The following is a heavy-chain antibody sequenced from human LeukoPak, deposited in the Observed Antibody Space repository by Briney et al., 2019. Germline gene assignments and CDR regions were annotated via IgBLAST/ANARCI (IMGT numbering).Heavy chain of an antibody. Sequence: GGSLRLSCVASGFTFSTYTMNWIRQAPGKGLEWVSAISGSGGSTYYADSVKGRFTISRDNSKNTLYLQMNSLRAEDTAVYYCAKDATYYDILTGLYYFDYWGQGTLVTVSS. V-gene: IGHV3-23*01. CDR1: GFTFSTYT. D-gene: IGHD3-9*01. CDR2: ISGSGGST. J-gene: IGHJ4*02. CDR3: AKDATYYDILTGLYYFDY.